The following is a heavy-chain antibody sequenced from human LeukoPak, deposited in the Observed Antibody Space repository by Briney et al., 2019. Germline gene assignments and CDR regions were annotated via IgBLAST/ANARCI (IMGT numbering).Heavy chain of an antibody. J-gene: IGHJ6*02. D-gene: IGHD3-16*01. CDR2: FDPEDGET. CDR3: ATRQGAYYYYGMAV. Sequence: ASVKVSCTVSGYTLTELSMHWVRQAPGKGLEWMGGFDPEDGETIYAQKFQGRVTMTEDTSTDTAYMELSRLRSEDTAVYYCATRQGAYYYYGMAVWGQGTTVTVSS. CDR1: GYTLTELS. V-gene: IGHV1-24*01.